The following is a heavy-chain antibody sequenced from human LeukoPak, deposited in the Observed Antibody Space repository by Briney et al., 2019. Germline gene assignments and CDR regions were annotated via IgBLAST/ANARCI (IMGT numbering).Heavy chain of an antibody. CDR1: GPSFSGYY. V-gene: IGHV4-34*01. CDR2: INHSGST. D-gene: IGHD4-17*01. J-gene: IGHJ6*04. Sequence: SETLSLTCAVDGPSFSGYYWSWVRQPPGKGLEWLGEINHSGSTNYNPSLKSRVTISVDTSKNQFSLKLSSVTAADTAVYYCARSYGDYVYYGMDVWGKGTTVTVSS. CDR3: ARSYGDYVYYGMDV.